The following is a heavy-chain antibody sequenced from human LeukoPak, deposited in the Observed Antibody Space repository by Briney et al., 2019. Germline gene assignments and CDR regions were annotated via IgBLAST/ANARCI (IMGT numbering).Heavy chain of an antibody. V-gene: IGHV1-18*01. CDR1: GYTFTSYG. CDR3: ARDRAARPLYYFDY. Sequence: ASVKVSCQASGYTFTSYGISWVRQAPGQGLEWMGWISAYNGNTNYAQKLQGRVTMTTDTSTSTAYMELRSLRSDDTAVYYCARDRAARPLYYFDYWGQGTLVTVSS. D-gene: IGHD6-6*01. CDR2: ISAYNGNT. J-gene: IGHJ4*02.